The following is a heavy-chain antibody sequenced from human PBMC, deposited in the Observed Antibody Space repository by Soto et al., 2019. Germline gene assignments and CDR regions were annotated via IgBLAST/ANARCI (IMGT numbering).Heavy chain of an antibody. Sequence: ASVKVSCKASGGTFSSYAISWVRQAPGQGLEWMGGIIPIFGTANYAQKFQGRVTITADKSTSTAYMELSSLRSEDTAVYYCARDRRVDYYDSSGRFDYWGQGTLVTVSS. J-gene: IGHJ4*02. CDR1: GGTFSSYA. CDR2: IIPIFGTA. CDR3: ARDRRVDYYDSSGRFDY. V-gene: IGHV1-69*06. D-gene: IGHD3-22*01.